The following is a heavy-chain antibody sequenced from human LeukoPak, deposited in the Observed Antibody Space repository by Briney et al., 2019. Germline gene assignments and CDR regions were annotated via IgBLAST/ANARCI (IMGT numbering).Heavy chain of an antibody. CDR1: GFIFSNYA. Sequence: PGGSLRLSCAASGFIFSNYAMSWVRQAPGKGLEWVSAVRGNGDSTYYADSVKGRFTISRDNSDNTLYLQMNSLRAEDTAVYYCAIQFCSSTTCPSNSRGGWGQGILVTVSS. CDR2: VRGNGDST. D-gene: IGHD2-2*01. CDR3: AIQFCSSTTCPSNSRGG. V-gene: IGHV3-23*01. J-gene: IGHJ4*02.